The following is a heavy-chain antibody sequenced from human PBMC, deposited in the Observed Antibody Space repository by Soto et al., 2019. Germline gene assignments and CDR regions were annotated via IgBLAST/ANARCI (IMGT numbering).Heavy chain of an antibody. V-gene: IGHV4-39*01. CDR1: GGSISSSSYY. J-gene: IGHJ4*02. Sequence: QLQLQESGPGLVKPSETLSLTCTVSGGSISSSSYYWGWIRQPPGKGLEWIGSIYYSGSTYYNPSLKSRVTISVDTSKNQFSLKLSSVTAADTAVYYCARHQALYCSSTSCYRGQYYFDYWGQGTLVTVSS. D-gene: IGHD2-2*02. CDR3: ARHQALYCSSTSCYRGQYYFDY. CDR2: IYYSGST.